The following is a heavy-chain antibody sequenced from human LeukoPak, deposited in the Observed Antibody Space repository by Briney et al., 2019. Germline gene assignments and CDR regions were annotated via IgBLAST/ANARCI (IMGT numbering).Heavy chain of an antibody. CDR2: IYYSGST. CDR1: GGSISSGGYY. D-gene: IGHD6-13*01. CDR3: ARGSEGQYSSSWIAYYYYMDV. J-gene: IGHJ6*03. V-gene: IGHV4-31*03. Sequence: PSQTLSLTCTVSGGSISSGGYYWSWIRQHPGKGLEWIGYIYYSGSTYYNPSLNSRVTISVDTSKNQFSLKLSSVTAADTAVYYCARGSEGQYSSSWIAYYYYMDVWGKGTTVTVSS.